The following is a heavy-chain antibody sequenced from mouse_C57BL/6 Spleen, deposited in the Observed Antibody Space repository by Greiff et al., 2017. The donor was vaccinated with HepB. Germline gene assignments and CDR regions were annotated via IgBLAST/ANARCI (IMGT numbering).Heavy chain of an antibody. Sequence: QVQLQQPGAELVKPGASVKLSCKASGYTFTSYWMHWVKQRPGQGLEWIGMIHPNSGSTNYNEKFKSKATLPVDKSSSTAYMQLSSLTSEDSAVYYCANYYGSSYGYFDVWGTGTTVTVSS. CDR1: GYTFTSYW. D-gene: IGHD1-1*01. J-gene: IGHJ1*03. V-gene: IGHV1-64*01. CDR2: IHPNSGST. CDR3: ANYYGSSYGYFDV.